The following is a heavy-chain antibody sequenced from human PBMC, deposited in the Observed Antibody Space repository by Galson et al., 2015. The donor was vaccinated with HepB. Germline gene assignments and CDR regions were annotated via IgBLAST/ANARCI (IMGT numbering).Heavy chain of an antibody. CDR1: GFSFSDHY. Sequence: LRLSCAASGFSFSDHYMSWIRQAPGRGLQWLAYISSSGATTDYAGSVKGRFTISRDNVETSLYLQLNSLRAEDTAVYYCARHHCTSGSCFYDYWGQGTLVTVSS. CDR3: ARHHCTSGSCFYDY. CDR2: ISSSGATT. J-gene: IGHJ4*02. V-gene: IGHV3-11*01. D-gene: IGHD2-2*01.